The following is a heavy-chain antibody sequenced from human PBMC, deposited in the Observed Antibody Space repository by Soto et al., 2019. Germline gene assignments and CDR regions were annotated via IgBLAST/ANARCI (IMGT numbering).Heavy chain of an antibody. CDR3: ARDITSDY. CDR2: ISSGSSYI. V-gene: IGHV3-21*01. CDR1: GFTFSSYS. J-gene: IGHJ4*02. Sequence: GGSLRLSCAASGFTFSSYSMNWVRQAPGKGLEWVSSISSGSSYIYYADSVRGRFTISRDNAKNSLYLQMNSLRAEDTAMYYCARDITSDYWGQGTLVTVSS. D-gene: IGHD3-10*01.